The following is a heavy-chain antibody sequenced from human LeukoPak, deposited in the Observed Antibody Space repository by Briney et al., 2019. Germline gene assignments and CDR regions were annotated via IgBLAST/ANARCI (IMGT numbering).Heavy chain of an antibody. Sequence: ASVKVSCKTSGGTFRSHIFSWVRQAPGQGLEWMGRIIPVIDSAKYAQKFQDRITITADTSTGTAYMDMSRLTSEDTAVYYCTRVNLRGSQYNWFDPWGQGTLVTVSS. CDR1: GGTFRSHI. D-gene: IGHD1-26*01. J-gene: IGHJ5*02. CDR3: TRVNLRGSQYNWFDP. CDR2: IIPVIDSA. V-gene: IGHV1-69*08.